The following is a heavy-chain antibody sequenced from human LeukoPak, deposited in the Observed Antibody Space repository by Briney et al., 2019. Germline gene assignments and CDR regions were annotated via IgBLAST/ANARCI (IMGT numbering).Heavy chain of an antibody. CDR2: ISAYNGNT. Sequence: ASVKVSCKASGGTFTSYGISWVRQAPGQGLEWMGWISAYNGNTNYAQKLQGRVTMTTDTSTSTAYMELRSLRSDDTAVYYCARDTYYDFWSGYHFYFDYWGQGTLVTVSS. CDR1: GGTFTSYG. CDR3: ARDTYYDFWSGYHFYFDY. D-gene: IGHD3-3*01. V-gene: IGHV1-18*01. J-gene: IGHJ4*02.